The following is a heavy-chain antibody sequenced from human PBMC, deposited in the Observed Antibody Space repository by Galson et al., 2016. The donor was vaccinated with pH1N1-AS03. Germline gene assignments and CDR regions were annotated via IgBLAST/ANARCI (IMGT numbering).Heavy chain of an antibody. D-gene: IGHD3-22*01. Sequence: SETLSLTCAVSGGSIDSSNWWSWARQPPGKGLEWVGEIWPSGTTNYNPSLKSRVTISLDKSNNQFSLMLISVTAADTAVYYCARGFDFSAYYFPKWGQGALVTVSS. CDR3: ARGFDFSAYYFPK. CDR1: GGSIDSSNW. V-gene: IGHV4-4*02. CDR2: IWPSGTT. J-gene: IGHJ4*02.